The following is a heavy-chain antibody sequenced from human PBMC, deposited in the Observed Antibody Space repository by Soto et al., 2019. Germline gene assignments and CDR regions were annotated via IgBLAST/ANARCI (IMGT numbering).Heavy chain of an antibody. V-gene: IGHV3-33*08. Sequence: QVQLVESGGGVVQPGRSLRLSCAASGFTFSSYGMHWVRQAPGKGLEWVAVIWYDGSNKYYADSVKGRFTISRDNSKNTLYLKMNSMTAKDTAVYDCARGDKCFGNAHFDYWGQGTLVTVSS. D-gene: IGHD3-3*01. CDR1: GFTFSSYG. CDR2: IWYDGSNK. CDR3: ARGDKCFGNAHFDY. J-gene: IGHJ4*02.